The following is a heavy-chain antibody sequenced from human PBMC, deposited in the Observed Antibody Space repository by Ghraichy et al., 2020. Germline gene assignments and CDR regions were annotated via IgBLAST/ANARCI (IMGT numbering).Heavy chain of an antibody. Sequence: GGSLRLSCAASGFTFSSHSMNWVRQAPGKGLEWVSPISSSSSSIYYAESVEGRFTISRDNAKNSLYLQMNSLRAEDTAVYYCARSHYDISGYHHYWGQGTLVTVSS. D-gene: IGHD3-22*01. CDR2: ISSSSSSI. CDR3: ARSHYDISGYHHY. CDR1: GFTFSSHS. J-gene: IGHJ4*02. V-gene: IGHV3-21*01.